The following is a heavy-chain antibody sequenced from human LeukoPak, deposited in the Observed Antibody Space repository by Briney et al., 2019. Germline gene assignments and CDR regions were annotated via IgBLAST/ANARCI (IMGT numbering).Heavy chain of an antibody. CDR1: GGSISSGGYS. V-gene: IGHV4-30-2*01. J-gene: IGHJ3*02. Sequence: SETLSLTCAVSGGSISSGGYSWSWIRQPPGKGLEWIGYIYHSGSTYYNPSLKSRVTISVDRSKNQFSLKLSSVTAADTAVYYCARGAIRGVDAFNIWGQGTMVTVSS. CDR2: IYHSGST. CDR3: ARGAIRGVDAFNI. D-gene: IGHD1-26*01.